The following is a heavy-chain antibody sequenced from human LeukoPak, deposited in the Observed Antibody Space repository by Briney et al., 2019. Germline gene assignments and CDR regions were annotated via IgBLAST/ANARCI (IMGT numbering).Heavy chain of an antibody. J-gene: IGHJ4*02. CDR3: ARDQIGYSSGWYEFLVDY. Sequence: GASVKVSCKASGYTFTGYYMHWVRQAPGQGLEWMGWINPNSGGTNYAQKFQGRVTMTRDTSISTAYMELSRLRSDDTAVYYCARDQIGYSSGWYEFLVDYWGQGTLVTVSS. D-gene: IGHD6-19*01. V-gene: IGHV1-2*02. CDR1: GYTFTGYY. CDR2: INPNSGGT.